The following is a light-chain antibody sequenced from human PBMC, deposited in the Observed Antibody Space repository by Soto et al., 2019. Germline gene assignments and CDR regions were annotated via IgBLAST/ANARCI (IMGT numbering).Light chain of an antibody. V-gene: IGLV2-14*01. CDR2: DVS. Sequence: QSALTQPASVSGSPGQSITISCVGTSSDIGDYNYVSWYQQHPGKVPKVIIYDVSNRPSGVSYRFSATKSGNTASLTISGLQAEDEADYYCCSYAGSSTLVFGTGTKVTV. CDR3: CSYAGSSTLV. CDR1: SSDIGDYNY. J-gene: IGLJ1*01.